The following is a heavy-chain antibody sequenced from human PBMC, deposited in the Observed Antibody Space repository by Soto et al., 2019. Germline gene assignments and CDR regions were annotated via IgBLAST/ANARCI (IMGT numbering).Heavy chain of an antibody. J-gene: IGHJ6*02. CDR1: GDSVSSNSAA. D-gene: IGHD6-13*01. CDR3: AGEIAEAGTAGDGMDV. CDR2: TYYRSKWYN. V-gene: IGHV6-1*01. Sequence: SQTLSLTCAISGDSVSSNSAAWNWIRQSPSRGLEWLGRTYYRSKWYNDYAVSVKSRITINPDTSKNQFSLQLNSVTPEDTAVYYCAGEIAEAGTAGDGMDVWGQGTTVTVSS.